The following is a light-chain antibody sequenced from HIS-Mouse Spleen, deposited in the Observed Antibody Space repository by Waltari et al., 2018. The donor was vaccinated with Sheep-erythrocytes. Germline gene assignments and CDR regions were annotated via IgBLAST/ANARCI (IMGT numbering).Light chain of an antibody. V-gene: IGLV3-1*01. CDR3: QAWESSTAV. CDR1: KLGDKY. Sequence: SYELTQPPSVSVSPGQTASITCPGDKLGDKYACWYQQKPGQSPVLVIYQDSKRPSGIPERFSGSNSGNTATLTISGTQAMDEADYYCQAWESSTAVFGGGTKLTVL. J-gene: IGLJ2*01. CDR2: QDS.